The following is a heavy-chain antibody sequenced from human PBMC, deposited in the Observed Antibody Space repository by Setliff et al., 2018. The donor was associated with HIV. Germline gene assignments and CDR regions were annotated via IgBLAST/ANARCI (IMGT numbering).Heavy chain of an antibody. CDR1: GSIFTGYY. CDR2: INPNSGGT. V-gene: IGHV1-2*02. CDR3: GRARKGNRVLTTTIFQYYMDV. D-gene: IGHD3-10*02. J-gene: IGHJ6*03. Sequence: ASVKVSCKASGSIFTGYYMHWVRQAPGHGLEWMGWINPNSGGTNYAQKFQATVTMTRDTSTSTAYMELSSLRSEDTAMYYCGRARKGNRVLTTTIFQYYMDVWGKGTTVTVSS.